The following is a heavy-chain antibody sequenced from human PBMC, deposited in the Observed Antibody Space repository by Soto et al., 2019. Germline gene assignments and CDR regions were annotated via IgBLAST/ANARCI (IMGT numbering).Heavy chain of an antibody. CDR3: ARDWSGYYYDSSGYSNWFDP. D-gene: IGHD3-22*01. CDR1: GYTFTGYY. V-gene: IGHV1-2*02. J-gene: IGHJ5*02. Sequence: ASVKVSCKASGYTFTGYYMHWVRQAPGQVLEWMGWINPNSGGTNYAQKFQGRVTMTRDTSISTAYMELSRLRSGDTAVYYCARDWSGYYYDSSGYSNWFDPWGQGALVTVSS. CDR2: INPNSGGT.